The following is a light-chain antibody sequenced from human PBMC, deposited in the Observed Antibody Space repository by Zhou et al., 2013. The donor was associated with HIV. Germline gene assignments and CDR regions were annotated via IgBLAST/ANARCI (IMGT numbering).Light chain of an antibody. CDR1: QDVRNW. Sequence: DIQMTQSPSSVSASVGDRVTITCRASQDVRNWVAWYQQKPGQPPKLLIFAASTLQSGVPSRFSGSGSGTEFTLTISSLQPDDFATYYCQQYNSYPLTFGGGTKVEIK. J-gene: IGKJ4*01. CDR3: QQYNSYPLT. CDR2: AAS. V-gene: IGKV1D-16*01.